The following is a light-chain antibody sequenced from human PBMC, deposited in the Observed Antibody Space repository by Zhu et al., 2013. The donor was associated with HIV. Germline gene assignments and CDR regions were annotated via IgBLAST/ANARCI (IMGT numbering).Light chain of an antibody. CDR1: QSLRHSEGHTY. Sequence: EIVMTQTPLSLSVTPGQPASISCKSSQSLRHSEGHTYLYWYLQKPGQSPQLLIYEVSNRFSGVPDRFSGSGSVTDFTLTISSLQPEDFAVYYCQQSGGYPLTFGPGTKLDVE. CDR2: EVS. CDR3: QQSGGYPLT. J-gene: IGKJ3*01. V-gene: IGKV2D-29*02.